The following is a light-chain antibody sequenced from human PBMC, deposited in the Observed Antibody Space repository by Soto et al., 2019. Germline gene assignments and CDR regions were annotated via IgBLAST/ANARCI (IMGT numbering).Light chain of an antibody. Sequence: DIVRTQSPLSLPVTRGEPASISCRSIQSLRHSNGYIYLDWYLQKPGQSPQLLIYLASNRASGVPDRFSGSGSGTDFTLEISRVEAEDVGVYYCMQALQTPLYTFGQGTKVDIK. V-gene: IGKV2-28*01. CDR3: MQALQTPLYT. CDR2: LAS. CDR1: QSLRHSNGYIY. J-gene: IGKJ2*01.